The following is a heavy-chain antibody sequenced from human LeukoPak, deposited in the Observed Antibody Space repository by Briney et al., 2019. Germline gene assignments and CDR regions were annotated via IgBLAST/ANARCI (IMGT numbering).Heavy chain of an antibody. D-gene: IGHD6-6*01. CDR2: IYTSGST. J-gene: IGHJ3*02. CDR3: ARAFSPLKYSSSSYDAFDI. CDR1: GGSISSGSYY. V-gene: IGHV4-61*02. Sequence: SETLSLTCTVSGGSISSGSYYWSWIRQPAGKGLEWIGRIYTSGSTNYNPSLKSRVTISVDTSKNQFSLKLSSVTAADTAVYYCARAFSPLKYSSSSYDAFDIWGQGTMVTVSS.